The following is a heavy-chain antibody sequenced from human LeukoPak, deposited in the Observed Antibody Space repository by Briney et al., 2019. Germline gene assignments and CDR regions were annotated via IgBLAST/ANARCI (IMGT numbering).Heavy chain of an antibody. CDR1: GFIFSSYG. Sequence: GGSLRLSCVASGFIFSSYGMSWVRQAPGKGLEWVASINHNGNVNYYVDSVKGRFTISRGNAKNSLYLQMSNLRAEDTAVYFCARGGGLDVWGQGATVTVSS. V-gene: IGHV3-7*03. D-gene: IGHD3-16*01. CDR3: ARGGGLDV. CDR2: INHNGNVN. J-gene: IGHJ6*02.